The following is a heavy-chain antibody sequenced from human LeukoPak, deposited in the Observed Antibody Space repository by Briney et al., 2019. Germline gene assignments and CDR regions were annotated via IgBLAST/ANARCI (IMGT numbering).Heavy chain of an antibody. J-gene: IGHJ3*02. V-gene: IGHV1-2*02. D-gene: IGHD3-3*02. Sequence: GASVKVSCKASGDTFTGYYMHWVRQAPGQGLEWMGWINPNSGGTKYAQKFQGRVTMTRDTSINTAYMELSRLRYDDTAVYYCARDGPTGVLAALLDAFDIWGQGTMVTVSS. CDR2: INPNSGGT. CDR1: GDTFTGYY. CDR3: ARDGPTGVLAALLDAFDI.